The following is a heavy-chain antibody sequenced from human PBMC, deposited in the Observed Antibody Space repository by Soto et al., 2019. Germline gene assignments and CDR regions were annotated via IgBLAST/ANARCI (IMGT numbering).Heavy chain of an antibody. V-gene: IGHV1-46*01. CDR1: GYTFTSYY. Sequence: GASVKVSCKASGYTFTSYYMHWVRQAPGQGLEWMGIINPSGGSTSYAQKFQGRVTMTRDTSTSTVYMELSRLRSEDTAVYYCAGGAYSSSWLSWFDRWGQGTLVTVSS. CDR3: AGGAYSSSWLSWFDR. D-gene: IGHD6-13*01. CDR2: INPSGGST. J-gene: IGHJ5*02.